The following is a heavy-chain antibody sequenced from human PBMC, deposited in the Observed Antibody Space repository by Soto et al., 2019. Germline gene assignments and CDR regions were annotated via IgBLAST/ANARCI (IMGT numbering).Heavy chain of an antibody. J-gene: IGHJ4*02. Sequence: PGCSLRLSFAASGFTFSSYVMHWVRQAPGKGLEWVAVISYDGSNKYYADSVKGRFTVSRDNSKNTLYLQMNSLRAEDTAVYYCAKDKVPVVVTAPFDYWGQGTLVTVSS. V-gene: IGHV3-30*18. CDR1: GFTFSSYV. CDR2: ISYDGSNK. CDR3: AKDKVPVVVTAPFDY. D-gene: IGHD2-21*02.